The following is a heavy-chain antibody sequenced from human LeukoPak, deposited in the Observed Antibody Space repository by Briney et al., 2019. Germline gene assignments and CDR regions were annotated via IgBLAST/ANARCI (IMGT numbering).Heavy chain of an antibody. D-gene: IGHD2-15*01. CDR1: GYTFTSYA. CDR3: ARIRYKGDCSGGSCSHSYWYFDL. V-gene: IGHV7-4-1*02. CDR2: INTNTGNP. J-gene: IGHJ2*01. Sequence: ASVKVSCKASGYTFTSYAMNWVRQAPGQGLEWMGWINTNTGNPTYAQGFTGRFVFSLDTSVSTAYLQISSLKAEDTAVYYCARIRYKGDCSGGSCSHSYWYFDLWGRGTLVTVSS.